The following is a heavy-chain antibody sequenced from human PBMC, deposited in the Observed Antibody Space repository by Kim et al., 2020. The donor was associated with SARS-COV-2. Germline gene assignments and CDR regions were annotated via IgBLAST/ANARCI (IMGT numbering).Heavy chain of an antibody. CDR2: TYYRSKSYN. J-gene: IGHJ6*02. CDR3: ARGEQLARGNYYYYGIDV. Sequence: SQTLSLTCAISGDSVSSNSAAWNWIRQSPSRGLEWLGRTYYRSKSYNDYAVSVKSRITINPDTSRNQFSLQLNSVTPEDTAVYYWARGEQLARGNYYYYGIDVWGQGTTVTVSS. D-gene: IGHD1-1*01. V-gene: IGHV6-1*01. CDR1: GDSVSSNSAA.